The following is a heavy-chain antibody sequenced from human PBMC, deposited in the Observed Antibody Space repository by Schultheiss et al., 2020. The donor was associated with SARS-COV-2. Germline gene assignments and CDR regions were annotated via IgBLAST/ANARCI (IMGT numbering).Heavy chain of an antibody. CDR3: ARGQWGVLATTVLDN. D-gene: IGHD5-12*01. V-gene: IGHV3-48*03. CDR2: ISSSGGGSTK. Sequence: GGSLRLSCAASGFTFSSYEMNWVRQAPGKGLKWVSYISSSGGGSTKYYAESVKGRFTISRDNAKNSVYLQMNSLRDEDTAVYYCARGQWGVLATTVLDNWGQGTLVTVSS. J-gene: IGHJ4*02. CDR1: GFTFSSYE.